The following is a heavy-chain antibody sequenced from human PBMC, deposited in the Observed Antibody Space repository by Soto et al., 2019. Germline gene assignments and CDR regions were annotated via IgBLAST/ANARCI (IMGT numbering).Heavy chain of an antibody. CDR2: ISAYNGNT. CDR1: GYTFTSYG. V-gene: IGHV1-18*01. J-gene: IGHJ6*03. Sequence: GASVKVSCKASGYTFTSYGISWVRQAPGQGLEWMGWISAYNGNTNYAQKLQGRVTMTTDTSTSTAYMELRSLRSDDTAVYYCARDGRKDFGVVEHYYMEVWGKGTTVTVSS. D-gene: IGHD3-3*01. CDR3: ARDGRKDFGVVEHYYMEV.